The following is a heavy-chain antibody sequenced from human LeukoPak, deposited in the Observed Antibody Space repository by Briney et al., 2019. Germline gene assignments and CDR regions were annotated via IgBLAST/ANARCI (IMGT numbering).Heavy chain of an antibody. CDR1: GFTLSSCA. V-gene: IGHV3-23*01. Sequence: GGSLRLSCVASGFTLSSCAMSWVRQAPGNGLEWVSAISVNGIDTEYADSVKGRFTISRDTSKNTLYLQMNSLRAEDTAVYYCAKCSRTCYLNWLDPWGQGTLVTVSS. CDR3: AKCSRTCYLNWLDP. J-gene: IGHJ5*02. CDR2: ISVNGIDT. D-gene: IGHD2/OR15-2a*01.